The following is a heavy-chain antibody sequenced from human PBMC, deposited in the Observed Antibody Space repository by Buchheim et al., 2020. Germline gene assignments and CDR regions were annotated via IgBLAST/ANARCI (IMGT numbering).Heavy chain of an antibody. J-gene: IGHJ6*02. CDR1: GFTFSSYA. Sequence: EVQVLESGGGLVQPGGSLRLSCAASGFTFSSYAMTWVRQAPGRGLVWVSAITGSGGSTFYADSVKGRFTISRDNSRNTLYLHRNSLRVEDTAGYYCARYWMSAICVAAAVHYYGMDVWGQGTT. D-gene: IGHD2-2*01. CDR2: ITGSGGST. CDR3: ARYWMSAICVAAAVHYYGMDV. V-gene: IGHV3-23*01.